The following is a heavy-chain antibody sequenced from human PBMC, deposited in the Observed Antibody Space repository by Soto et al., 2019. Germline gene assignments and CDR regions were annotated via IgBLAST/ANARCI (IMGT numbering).Heavy chain of an antibody. D-gene: IGHD3-9*01. CDR3: ARDKDWAFDY. V-gene: IGHV3-48*04. CDR2: IFVTSTTI. J-gene: IGHJ4*02. Sequence: EVQLVESGGGLVQPGGSLRLSCVASGFTFSSYSRVWVRQAPGKGLEWISYIFVTSTTIYYADSVKGRFTVSRDNTQNSLFLLMNSLRAEDTAIYYCARDKDWAFDYWGQGTLVTVPS. CDR1: GFTFSSYS.